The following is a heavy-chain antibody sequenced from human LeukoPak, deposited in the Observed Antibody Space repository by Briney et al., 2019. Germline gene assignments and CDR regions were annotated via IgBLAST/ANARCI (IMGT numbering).Heavy chain of an antibody. J-gene: IGHJ3*02. CDR3: AKLWFGESADMAFDI. CDR1: GFTFSGYG. D-gene: IGHD3-10*01. V-gene: IGHV3-23*01. Sequence: GGSLRLSCATSGFTFSGYGMHWARQAPGKGLEWVSAISGSGGSTYYADSVKGRFTISRDNSKNTLYLQMNSLRAEDTAVYYCAKLWFGESADMAFDIWGQGTMVTVSS. CDR2: ISGSGGST.